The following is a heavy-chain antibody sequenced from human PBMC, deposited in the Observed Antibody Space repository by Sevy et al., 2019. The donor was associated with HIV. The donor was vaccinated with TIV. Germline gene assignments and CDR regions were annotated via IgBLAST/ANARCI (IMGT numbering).Heavy chain of an antibody. D-gene: IGHD3-3*01. Sequence: GSLRLSCTVSGGSISSYYWSWIRQPAGKGLEWIGRIYTSGSTNYNPSLKSRFTMSVDTSKNQFSLKLSSVTAADTAVYYCARDTGHYDLEGAFDIWGQWTMVTVSS. CDR2: IYTSGST. J-gene: IGHJ3*02. CDR3: ARDTGHYDLEGAFDI. CDR1: GGSISSYY. V-gene: IGHV4-4*07.